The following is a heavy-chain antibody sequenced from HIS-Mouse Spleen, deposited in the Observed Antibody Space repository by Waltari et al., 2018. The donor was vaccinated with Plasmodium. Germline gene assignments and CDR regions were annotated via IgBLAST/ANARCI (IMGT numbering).Heavy chain of an antibody. D-gene: IGHD6-19*01. CDR2: IIPYTGNT. J-gene: IGHJ3*02. V-gene: IGHV1-18*01. Sequence: QVQLVQSGAEVKKPGASVKVSCKASGYTFTSYGISWVRQAPGQGLEWMGWIIPYTGNTILAQKLQGRATMTTDASTSTAYTELRSLGSDVTAVYYCARGSAGDAYDIWGQGTMVTVSS. CDR1: GYTFTSYG. CDR3: ARGSAGDAYDI.